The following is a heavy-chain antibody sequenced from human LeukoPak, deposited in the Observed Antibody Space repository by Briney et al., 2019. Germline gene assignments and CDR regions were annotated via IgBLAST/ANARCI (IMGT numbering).Heavy chain of an antibody. CDR3: AREGYCSGGSCYPGVYYYYMDV. Sequence: ASVKVSCKVSGYTLTELSMHWVRQAPGKGLEWMGGFDPEDGETIYAQKFQGRVTMTEGTSTDTAYMELSSLRSEDTAVYYCAREGYCSGGSCYPGVYYYYMDVWGKGTTVTISS. CDR2: FDPEDGET. CDR1: GYTLTELS. J-gene: IGHJ6*03. V-gene: IGHV1-24*01. D-gene: IGHD2-15*01.